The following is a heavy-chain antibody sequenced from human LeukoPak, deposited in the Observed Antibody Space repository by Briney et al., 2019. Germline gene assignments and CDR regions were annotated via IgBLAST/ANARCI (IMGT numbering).Heavy chain of an antibody. CDR1: GGSFSGYY. CDR2: INHSGST. Sequence: SETLSLPCAVYGGSFSGYYWSWIRQPPGKGLGWIGEINHSGSTKYNPSLKSRVTISVDTSKTQFSLKLSSVTAADTAVYYCARLWCVGSGCRQIDYWGQGTLVTVSS. V-gene: IGHV4-34*01. CDR3: ARLWCVGSGCRQIDY. D-gene: IGHD4/OR15-4a*01. J-gene: IGHJ4*02.